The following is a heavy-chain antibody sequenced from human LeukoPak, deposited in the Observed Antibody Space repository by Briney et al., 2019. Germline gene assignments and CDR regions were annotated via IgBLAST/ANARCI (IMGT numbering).Heavy chain of an antibody. CDR2: IYPGDSDI. Sequence: GESLKISCKASGYSFNGYWIGWVRQMPGKGLEWMGIIYPGDSDIRYSPSFQGQVSISADKSISTAYLQWSSLKASDTGMYYCVRPRGAAMSRGNWIFDHWGQGTLVSVSS. CDR1: GYSFNGYW. V-gene: IGHV5-51*01. J-gene: IGHJ4*02. CDR3: VRPRGAAMSRGNWIFDH. D-gene: IGHD5-18*01.